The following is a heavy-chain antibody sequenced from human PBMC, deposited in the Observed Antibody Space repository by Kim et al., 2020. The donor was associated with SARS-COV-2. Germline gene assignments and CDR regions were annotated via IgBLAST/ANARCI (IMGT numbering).Heavy chain of an antibody. CDR1: GGTFSSYA. V-gene: IGHV1-69*13. CDR2: IIPIFGTA. D-gene: IGHD5-12*01. J-gene: IGHJ6*02. Sequence: SVKVSCKASGGTFSSYAISWVRQAPGQGLEWMGGIIPIFGTANYAQKFQGRVTITADESTSTAYMELSSLRSEDTAVYYCARDGLDGYSYYYGMDVWGQGTTVTVSS. CDR3: ARDGLDGYSYYYGMDV.